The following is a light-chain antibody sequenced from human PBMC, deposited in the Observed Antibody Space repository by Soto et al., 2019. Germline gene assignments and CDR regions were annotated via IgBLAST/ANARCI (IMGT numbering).Light chain of an antibody. Sequence: QAVVTQEPSLTVSPGGTVTLTCGSSTGAVTSGHYPYWFQQKRGQAPRTLIYDTSNKHSWTPARFSGSLLGCKAALTLSGAHPEDEAEYYRLLSYSGAFPLVFGGGTNLTVL. J-gene: IGLJ2*01. V-gene: IGLV7-46*01. CDR2: DTS. CDR3: LLSYSGAFPLV. CDR1: TGAVTSGHY.